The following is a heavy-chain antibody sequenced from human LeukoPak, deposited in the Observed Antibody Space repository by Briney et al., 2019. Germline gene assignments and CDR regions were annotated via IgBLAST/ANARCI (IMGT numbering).Heavy chain of an antibody. J-gene: IGHJ4*02. D-gene: IGHD3-3*01. V-gene: IGHV3-30*09. CDR2: ISYDGKNK. CDR3: AKDLNFWSGYGY. Sequence: PGGSLRLSCAASGFTFTSYSMHWVRQAPGKGLEWVALISYDGKNKYYADSVKGRFAIFRDNSKSTLYLEMNSLRAEDTAVYYCAKDLNFWSGYGYWGQGTLVTVSS. CDR1: GFTFTSYS.